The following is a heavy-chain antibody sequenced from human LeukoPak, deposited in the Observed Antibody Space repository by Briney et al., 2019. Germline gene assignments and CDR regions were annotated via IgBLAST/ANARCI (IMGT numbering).Heavy chain of an antibody. D-gene: IGHD6-13*01. CDR3: ARSSSSWPTTPV. Sequence: GGSLRLSCAASGFTLSDYYMSWIRQAPGKGLEWVSYISSSGSTIYYADSVKGRFTISRDNAKNSLYLQMNSLRAEDTAVYYCARSSSSWPTTPVWGQGTTVTVSS. J-gene: IGHJ6*02. V-gene: IGHV3-11*01. CDR1: GFTLSDYY. CDR2: ISSSGSTI.